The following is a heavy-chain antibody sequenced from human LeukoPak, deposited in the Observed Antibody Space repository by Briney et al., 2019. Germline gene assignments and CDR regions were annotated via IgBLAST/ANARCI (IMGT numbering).Heavy chain of an antibody. CDR2: ISGSGVST. CDR1: GFTFSTYA. D-gene: IGHD1-7*01. CDR3: AREGVFGNYYFDY. J-gene: IGHJ4*02. V-gene: IGHV3-23*01. Sequence: GGSLRLSCAASGFTFSTYAMSWVRQPPRRGLEWVSAISGSGVSTFYADSVKGRFTISRDNSKDTLYLQMNSLRAEDTAVYYCAREGVFGNYYFDYWGQGTLVTVSS.